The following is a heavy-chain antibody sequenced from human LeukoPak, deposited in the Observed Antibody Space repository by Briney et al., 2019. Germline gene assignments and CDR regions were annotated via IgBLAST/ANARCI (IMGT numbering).Heavy chain of an antibody. V-gene: IGHV3-69-1*02. D-gene: IGHD3-10*01. CDR3: ARRYYGSGMDV. Sequence: GGSLRLSCAASGFTVSSNFMNWVRQAPGKGLEWVSDYADSVKGRFTISRDNAKNSLYLQMDSLRAEDTAVYYCARRYYGSGMDVWGQGTTVTVSS. CDR1: GFTVSSNF. J-gene: IGHJ6*02.